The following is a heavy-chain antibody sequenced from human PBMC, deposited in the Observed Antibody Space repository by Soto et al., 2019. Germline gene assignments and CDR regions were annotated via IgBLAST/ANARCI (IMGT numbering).Heavy chain of an antibody. J-gene: IGHJ4*02. D-gene: IGHD3-22*01. CDR2: IYYSGST. Sequence: QVQLQESGPGLVKPSETLSLTYTVSGGSISSYYWSWIRQPPGKGLEWIGYIYYSGSTNYNPSLKSRVTISVDTSKNQFSLQLSSVTAADTAVYYCARSRGGYFGYWGQGTLVTVSS. CDR1: GGSISSYY. CDR3: ARSRGGYFGY. V-gene: IGHV4-59*01.